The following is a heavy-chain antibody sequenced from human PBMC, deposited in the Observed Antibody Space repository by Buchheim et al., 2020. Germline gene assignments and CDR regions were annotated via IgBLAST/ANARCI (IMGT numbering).Heavy chain of an antibody. D-gene: IGHD4/OR15-4a*01. CDR3: ARGGHDYGDY. CDR2: INPSGGST. Sequence: QVQVVQSGAEVKTPGASVKISCKASGYTFSSYYIHWVRQAPGQGLVWMGIINPSGGSTTYAQKFQGRITMTRDTSTSTVYMDLSSLKSEDTAIYYCARGGHDYGDYWGQGTL. CDR1: GYTFSSYY. J-gene: IGHJ4*02. V-gene: IGHV1-46*01.